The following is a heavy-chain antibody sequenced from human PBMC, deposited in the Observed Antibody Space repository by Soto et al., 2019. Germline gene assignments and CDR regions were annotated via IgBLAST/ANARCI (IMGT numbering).Heavy chain of an antibody. CDR2: ISYDGSNK. Sequence: GGSLRLSCAASGFTFSSYAMHWVRQAPGKGLEWVAVISYDGSNKYYADSVKGRFTISRDNSKNTLYLQMNSLRAEDTAVYYCARDSRYCSGGSCPLDYWGQGTLVTVSS. V-gene: IGHV3-30-3*01. CDR3: ARDSRYCSGGSCPLDY. CDR1: GFTFSSYA. J-gene: IGHJ4*02. D-gene: IGHD2-15*01.